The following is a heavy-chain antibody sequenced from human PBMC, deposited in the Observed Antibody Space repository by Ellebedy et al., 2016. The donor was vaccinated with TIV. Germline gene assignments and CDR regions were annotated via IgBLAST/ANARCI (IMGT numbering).Heavy chain of an antibody. Sequence: AASVKVSCKTSAYTFTDYHFNWVRQAPGQGLEWMGIINPSGGDTTYPQKFQGRVTMTSDTSTSTVYIELSSLRSEDTAVYYCARGPNHGLDVWGQGTTVTVSS. V-gene: IGHV1-46*01. J-gene: IGHJ6*02. CDR3: ARGPNHGLDV. CDR2: INPSGGDT. CDR1: AYTFTDYH.